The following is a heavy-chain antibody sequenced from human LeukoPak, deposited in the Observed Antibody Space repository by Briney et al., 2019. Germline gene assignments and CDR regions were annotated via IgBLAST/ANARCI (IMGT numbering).Heavy chain of an antibody. D-gene: IGHD2-15*01. J-gene: IGHJ3*02. Sequence: GASVKVSCKASGYTLTTYSISWLRQAPGEGLEWMGWISAYNANTNYAQKFHGRVTMTTDTSTTTAYMELRSLRSDDTAVYYCATLSGPLSAFDIWGQGTMVTVSS. CDR3: ATLSGPLSAFDI. CDR2: ISAYNANT. CDR1: GYTLTTYS. V-gene: IGHV1-18*01.